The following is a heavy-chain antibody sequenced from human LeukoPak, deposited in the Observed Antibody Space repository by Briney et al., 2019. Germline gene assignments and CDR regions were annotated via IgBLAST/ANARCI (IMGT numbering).Heavy chain of an antibody. CDR1: GFTFSSYS. J-gene: IGHJ4*02. CDR2: ISSSSSYI. CDR3: ASQAYSDFAY. Sequence: SGGSLRLSCAASGFTFSSYSMNWVRQAPGKGLEWVSSISSSSSYIYYADSVKGRFTISRDNAKNSLYLQMNSLRAEDTAVYFCASQAYSDFAYWGQGTLVTVSS. D-gene: IGHD2-21*01. V-gene: IGHV3-21*01.